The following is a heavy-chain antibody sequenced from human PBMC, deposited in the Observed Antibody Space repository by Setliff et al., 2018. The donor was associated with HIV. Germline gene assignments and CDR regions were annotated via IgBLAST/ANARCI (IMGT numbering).Heavy chain of an antibody. V-gene: IGHV3-30*02. CDR3: AKDVKFFPVPDRVEYIDY. CDR1: GLTFNSYG. J-gene: IGHJ4*02. Sequence: GGSLRLSCAGYGLTFNSYGMHWVRQAPGKGLEWLALIWYDESHKYYANSVKGRFTVSRDNSKTTVYLQMNSLRAEDTAVYYCAKDVKFFPVPDRVEYIDYWGQGTLVTVSS. D-gene: IGHD3-3*01. CDR2: IWYDESHK.